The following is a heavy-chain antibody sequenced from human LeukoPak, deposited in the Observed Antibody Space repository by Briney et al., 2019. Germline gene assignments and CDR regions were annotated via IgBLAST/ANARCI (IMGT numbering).Heavy chain of an antibody. D-gene: IGHD3-10*01. J-gene: IGHJ4*02. Sequence: GGSLRLSCAASGFTFSSYAMHWVRQAPGKGLEWVAVISYDGSNKYYADSVKGRFTTSRDNSKNTLYLQMNSLRAEDTAVYYCARALWFGELYYWGQGTLVTVSS. V-gene: IGHV3-30*14. CDR1: GFTFSSYA. CDR3: ARALWFGELYY. CDR2: ISYDGSNK.